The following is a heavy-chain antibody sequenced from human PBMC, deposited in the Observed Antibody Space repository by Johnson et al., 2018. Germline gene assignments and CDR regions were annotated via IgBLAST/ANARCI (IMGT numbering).Heavy chain of an antibody. Sequence: EVQLVESGGGLVKPGGSLRLSCAASGFTFSSYSMNWVRQAPGKGLEWVSSISSSSSYIYYEASVKGRLTISSDNATNSLNLQMISLRAEDTALSYCARVGQLVYSSGPGTDPFPYYYYMDVWDKGTTVTVSS. CDR1: GFTFSSYS. D-gene: IGHD6-19*01. CDR3: ARVGQLVYSSGPGTDPFPYYYYMDV. V-gene: IGHV3-21*04. CDR2: ISSSSSYI. J-gene: IGHJ6*03.